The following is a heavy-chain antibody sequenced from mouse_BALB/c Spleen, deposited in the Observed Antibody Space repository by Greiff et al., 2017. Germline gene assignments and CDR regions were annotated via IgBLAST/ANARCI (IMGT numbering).Heavy chain of an antibody. CDR1: GFTFSSYG. D-gene: IGHD1-1*01. V-gene: IGHV5-6-3*01. J-gene: IGHJ2*01. CDR2: INSNGGST. Sequence: EVQGVESGGGLVQPGGSLKLSCAASGFTFSSYGMSWVRQTPDKRLELVATINSNGGSTYYPDSVKGRFTISRDNAKNTLYLQMSSLKSEDTAMYYCARDRVLQTLDDWGQGTTLTVSS. CDR3: ARDRVLQTLDD.